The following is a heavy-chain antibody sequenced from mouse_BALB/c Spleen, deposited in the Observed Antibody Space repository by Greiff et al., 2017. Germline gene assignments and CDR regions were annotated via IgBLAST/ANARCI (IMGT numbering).Heavy chain of an antibody. CDR2: INPSNGRT. J-gene: IGHJ4*01. CDR3: AGYDWDYAMDY. CDR1: GYTFTSYW. D-gene: IGHD2-2*01. Sequence: VQLQQPGAELVKPGASVKLSCKASGYTFTSYWMHWVKQRPGQGLEWIGEINPSNGRTNYNEKFKSKATLTVDKSSSTAYMQLSSLTSEDSAVYYCAGYDWDYAMDYWGQGTSVTVSS. V-gene: IGHV1S81*02.